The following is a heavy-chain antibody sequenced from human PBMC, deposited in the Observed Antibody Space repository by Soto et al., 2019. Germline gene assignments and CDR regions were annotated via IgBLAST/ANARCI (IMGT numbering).Heavy chain of an antibody. J-gene: IGHJ6*02. CDR1: GGSISSGDYY. CDR2: IYYSGST. Sequence: QVQLQESGPGLVKPSQTLSLTCTVSGGSISSGDYYWSWIRQPPGKGLEWIGYIYYSGSTYYNPSLKSRVTISVDRSKNQFSLKVSSVTAADTAVYYCARGSMVSNYYYYYGMDVWGQGTTVTVSS. V-gene: IGHV4-30-4*01. D-gene: IGHD3-10*01. CDR3: ARGSMVSNYYYYYGMDV.